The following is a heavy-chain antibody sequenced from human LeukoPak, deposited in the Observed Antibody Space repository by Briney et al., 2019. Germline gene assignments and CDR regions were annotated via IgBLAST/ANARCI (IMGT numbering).Heavy chain of an antibody. D-gene: IGHD2-15*01. CDR1: GLSVSSNF. Sequence: GGSLRLSCAATGLSVSSNFMSWVRQAPGKGPEWVSVIYSGGSTYYADSVKGRFTISRDNSKNTLYLQMNSLRAEDTAVYYCARSPPPYCSGGSCYGAHFDYWGQGTLVTVSS. J-gene: IGHJ4*02. V-gene: IGHV3-66*01. CDR3: ARSPPPYCSGGSCYGAHFDY. CDR2: IYSGGST.